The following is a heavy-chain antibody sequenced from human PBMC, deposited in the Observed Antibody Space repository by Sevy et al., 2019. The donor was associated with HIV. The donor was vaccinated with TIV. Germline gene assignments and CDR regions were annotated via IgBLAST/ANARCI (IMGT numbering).Heavy chain of an antibody. Sequence: GGSLRLSCVVSGFSFSNYWMNWVRQAPGKGLEWVANIKQDGSEKYFVDSVKGRFTISRDNAKNSLYLRMNSLRAEDTAVYYCAKISEEYIQTWYPPDYWGQGTLVTVSS. D-gene: IGHD5-18*01. CDR3: AKISEEYIQTWYPPDY. CDR2: IKQDGSEK. J-gene: IGHJ4*02. CDR1: GFSFSNYW. V-gene: IGHV3-7*01.